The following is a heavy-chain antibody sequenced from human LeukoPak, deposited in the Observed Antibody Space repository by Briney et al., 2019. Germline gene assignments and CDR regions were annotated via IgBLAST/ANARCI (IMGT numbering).Heavy chain of an antibody. CDR2: ISGSGGST. V-gene: IGHV3-23*01. CDR3: AKEEISGYSYGLPGY. J-gene: IGHJ4*02. Sequence: PGGSLRLSCAASGFTFSRYAISWVRQAPGKGLEWVSAISGSGGSTYYADSVKGRFTISRDNSKNTLYLQMNSLRAEDTAVYYCAKEEISGYSYGLPGYWGQGTLVTVSS. D-gene: IGHD5-18*01. CDR1: GFTFSRYA.